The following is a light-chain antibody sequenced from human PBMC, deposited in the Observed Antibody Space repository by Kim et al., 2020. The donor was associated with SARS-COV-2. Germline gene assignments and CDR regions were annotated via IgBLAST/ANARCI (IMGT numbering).Light chain of an antibody. Sequence: SASVGDRITITCRASQSISTWVAWYQQKPGETPNLLIYKASSLESGVSSRFSGSGSETEFTLTINNLQPDDFATYYCLQYKTSSWTFGQGTKVEVK. J-gene: IGKJ1*01. CDR1: QSISTW. CDR2: KAS. V-gene: IGKV1-5*03. CDR3: LQYKTSSWT.